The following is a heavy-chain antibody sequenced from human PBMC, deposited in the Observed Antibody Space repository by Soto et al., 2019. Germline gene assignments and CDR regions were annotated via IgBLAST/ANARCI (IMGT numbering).Heavy chain of an antibody. CDR1: GGSISSYY. Sequence: QVQLQESGPGLVKPSETLSLTCTVSGGSISSYYWSWIRQPPGKGLEWIGYIYYSGSTNYNPSRKSRVTISVDTSKNQFSLKLRSVTAADTAVYYCARLWGWFGDYWGQGTLVTVSS. V-gene: IGHV4-59*08. J-gene: IGHJ4*02. CDR3: ARLWGWFGDY. CDR2: IYYSGST. D-gene: IGHD3-10*01.